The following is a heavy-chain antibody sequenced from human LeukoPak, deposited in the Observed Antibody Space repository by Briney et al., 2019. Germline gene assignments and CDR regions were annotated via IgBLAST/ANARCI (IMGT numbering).Heavy chain of an antibody. CDR3: ARVSYYYGSGSQDY. D-gene: IGHD3-10*01. J-gene: IGHJ4*02. V-gene: IGHV1-2*02. Sequence: ASVKVSSKASGYAFTGYYMHWVRPAPGQGLEWMGWINPNSGGTNYTPTFQGRVTMTRDTSISTAYLELSRLRSDDTAVYYCARVSYYYGSGSQDYWGQGTLVTVSS. CDR1: GYAFTGYY. CDR2: INPNSGGT.